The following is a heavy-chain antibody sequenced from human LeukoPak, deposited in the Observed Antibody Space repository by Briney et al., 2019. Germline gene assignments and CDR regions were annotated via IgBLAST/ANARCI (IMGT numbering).Heavy chain of an antibody. CDR1: GGSITRITYY. CDR2: LYYSGST. J-gene: IGHJ4*02. D-gene: IGHD3/OR15-3a*01. Sequence: SETLSLTCTVSGGSITRITYYWGWIRQPPRKGLEWIGSLYYSGSTYYNPSLKSRVTISVDTSKNQFSLRLSSVTAADTAVYYCARHGLGLDHFDYWGPGALVTVSS. V-gene: IGHV4-39*01. CDR3: ARHGLGLDHFDY.